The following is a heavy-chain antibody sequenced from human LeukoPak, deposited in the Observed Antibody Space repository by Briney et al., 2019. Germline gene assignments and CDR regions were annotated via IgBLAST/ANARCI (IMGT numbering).Heavy chain of an antibody. D-gene: IGHD5-18*01. CDR2: ISGSGGST. V-gene: IGHV3-23*01. Sequence: GGSLRLSCAASGFTFSSYSMNWVRQAPGKGLEWVSAISGSGGSTYYADSVKGRFTISRDNSKNTLYLQMNSLRAEDTAVYYCARERDTAMVGDYYYGMDVWGQGTTVTVSS. J-gene: IGHJ6*02. CDR1: GFTFSSYS. CDR3: ARERDTAMVGDYYYGMDV.